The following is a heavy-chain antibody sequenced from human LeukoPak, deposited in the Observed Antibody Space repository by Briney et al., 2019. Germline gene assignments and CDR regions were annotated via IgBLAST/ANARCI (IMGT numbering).Heavy chain of an antibody. J-gene: IGHJ4*02. V-gene: IGHV2-5*01. CDR3: AHARSVLWFGELPFDY. CDR2: IYWNDDK. CDR1: GFSLSTSGVG. D-gene: IGHD3-10*01. Sequence: SGPTLVNPTQTLTLTCTFSGFSLSTSGVGVGWIRQPPGKALEWLALIYWNDDKRYSPSLKSRLTITKDTSKNQVVLTMTHMDPVDTATYYGAHARSVLWFGELPFDYWGQGTLVTVSS.